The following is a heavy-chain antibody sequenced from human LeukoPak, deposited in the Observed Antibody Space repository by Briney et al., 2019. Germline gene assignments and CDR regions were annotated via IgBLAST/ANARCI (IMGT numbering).Heavy chain of an antibody. CDR3: ARDLEV. Sequence: ASVKVSCRASGYTFTDYYMHWVRQAPGQGLEWMGWINPNSGGTSYAQNSQGRVTMTRDTSISTAYMELSRLRSDDTAIYYCARDLEVWGQGTLVAVSS. V-gene: IGHV1-2*02. CDR2: INPNSGGT. CDR1: GYTFTDYY. J-gene: IGHJ4*02.